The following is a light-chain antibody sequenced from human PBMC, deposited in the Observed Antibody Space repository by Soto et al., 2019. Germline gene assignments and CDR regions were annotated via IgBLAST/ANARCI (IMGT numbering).Light chain of an antibody. CDR2: AAS. Sequence: DIQLTQSPSFLSASVGDRVSITCRASQGIGSYLAWYQQKPGKAPNLLIYAASTLQSGVPSRFSGSGSGTEFTLTISSLQPEDFATYYCLQHSSYRTFGQGTKVDIK. CDR1: QGIGSY. J-gene: IGKJ1*01. CDR3: LQHSSYRT. V-gene: IGKV1-9*01.